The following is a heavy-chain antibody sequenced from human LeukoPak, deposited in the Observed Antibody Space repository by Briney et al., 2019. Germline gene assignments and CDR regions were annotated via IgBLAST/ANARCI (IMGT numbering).Heavy chain of an antibody. D-gene: IGHD4-11*01. Sequence: GASVKVSCKASGYSLSNRGISWVRQPPGQGLEWMGWIGADNGETHYAQKLQGRVTMITDTSTSTAYMDLRSLRSDDTAVYYCARVSSPYNWDLALWGGGTLVTVSS. CDR1: GYSLSNRG. CDR3: ARVSSPYNWDLAL. CDR2: IGADNGET. V-gene: IGHV1-18*01. J-gene: IGHJ2*01.